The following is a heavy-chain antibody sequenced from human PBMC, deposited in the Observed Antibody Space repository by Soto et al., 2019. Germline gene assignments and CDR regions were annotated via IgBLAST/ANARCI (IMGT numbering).Heavy chain of an antibody. CDR3: ARDDDILTGTGDYYYGMDV. Sequence: GASVKVSCKASGGTFSSYAISWVRQAPGQGLEWMGGIIPISGTANYAQKFQGRVTITADESTSTAYMELSSLRSEDTAVYYCARDDDILTGTGDYYYGMDVWGQGTTVTVSS. V-gene: IGHV1-69*13. J-gene: IGHJ6*02. D-gene: IGHD3-9*01. CDR1: GGTFSSYA. CDR2: IIPISGTA.